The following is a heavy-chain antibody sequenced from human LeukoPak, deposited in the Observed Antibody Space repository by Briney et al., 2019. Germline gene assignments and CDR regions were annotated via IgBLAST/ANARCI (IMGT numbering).Heavy chain of an antibody. D-gene: IGHD4-17*01. CDR3: ARGIDGDYAYLDY. Sequence: TGGSLRLSCAASGFTFSSFWMSWVRQAPGKGLEWVAHIKQDGSEKYYVDSVKGRFTISRDNAKNSVYLQMNSLRGEDTAFYYCARGIDGDYAYLDYWGQGTLVTVSS. CDR1: GFTFSSFW. CDR2: IKQDGSEK. J-gene: IGHJ4*02. V-gene: IGHV3-7*01.